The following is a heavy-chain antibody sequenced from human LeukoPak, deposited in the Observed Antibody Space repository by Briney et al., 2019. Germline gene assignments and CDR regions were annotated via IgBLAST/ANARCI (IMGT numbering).Heavy chain of an antibody. CDR1: EFPFSTYN. J-gene: IGHJ4*02. CDR2: ISSSSRYT. CDR3: ARDLNDYYSYYFDY. D-gene: IGHD3-22*01. Sequence: GGSLRLSCAASEFPFSTYNMNWVRQAPGKGLEWVPSISSSSRYTNYADSVRGRFTISRDNAKNSLYLQMNSLRAEDSAVYFCARDLNDYYSYYFDYWGQGTLVTVSS. V-gene: IGHV3-21*01.